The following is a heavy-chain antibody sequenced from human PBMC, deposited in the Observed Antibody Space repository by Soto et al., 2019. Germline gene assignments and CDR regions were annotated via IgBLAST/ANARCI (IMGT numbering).Heavy chain of an antibody. D-gene: IGHD3-3*01. CDR1: GFTFSSYG. CDR2: IWYDGSNK. J-gene: IGHJ4*02. V-gene: IGHV3-33*01. Sequence: HVQLVESGGGVVQPGRSLRLSCAASGFTFSSYGMHWVRQAPDKGLEWVAVIWYDGSNKYYADSVKGRFTISRDNSKNTLYLQRNSLRAEATAVYYCARDNDFWSGYYLPDYWGQGTLVTVSS. CDR3: ARDNDFWSGYYLPDY.